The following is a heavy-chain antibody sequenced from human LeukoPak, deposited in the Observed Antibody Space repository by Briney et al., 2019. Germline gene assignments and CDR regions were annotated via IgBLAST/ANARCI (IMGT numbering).Heavy chain of an antibody. Sequence: ASVKVSCKASGYTFTSFGFSWVRQAPGQGLEWMRWISTYNGHTNYAQKFQGRVTMTTDTSTSTAYMELRSLRSDDTAVYYCARDLKRGYSSGRYSWGTGSSNDYWGQGTLVTVSS. V-gene: IGHV1-18*01. CDR3: ARDLKRGYSSGRYSWGTGSSNDY. CDR1: GYTFTSFG. D-gene: IGHD6-19*01. CDR2: ISTYNGHT. J-gene: IGHJ4*02.